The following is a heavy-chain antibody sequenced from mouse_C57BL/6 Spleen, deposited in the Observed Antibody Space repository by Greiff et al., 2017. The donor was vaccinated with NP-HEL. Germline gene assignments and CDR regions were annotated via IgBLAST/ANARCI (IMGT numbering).Heavy chain of an antibody. D-gene: IGHD4-1*01. CDR1: GYAFTNYL. J-gene: IGHJ2*01. Sequence: SGAELVRPGTSVKVSCKASGYAFTNYLIEWVKQRPGQGLEWIGVINPGSGGTNYNEKFKGKATLTADKSSSTAYMQLSSLTSEDSAVYFCARALTGYYFDYWGQGTTLTVSS. CDR2: INPGSGGT. V-gene: IGHV1-54*01. CDR3: ARALTGYYFDY.